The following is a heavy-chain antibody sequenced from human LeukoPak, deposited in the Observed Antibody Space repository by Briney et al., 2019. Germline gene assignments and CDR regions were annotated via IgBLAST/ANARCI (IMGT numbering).Heavy chain of an antibody. J-gene: IGHJ4*02. V-gene: IGHV1-2*02. CDR1: GYTFTGYY. D-gene: IGHD2-2*01. Sequence: ASVKVSCKASGYTFTGYYMHWVRQAPGQGLEWMGWINPNSGGTNYAQKFQGRVTMTRDTSISTAYMELSRLRSDDTAVYYCAREDWDRSSTSCYWTVWGQGTLVTVSS. CDR3: AREDWDRSSTSCYWTV. CDR2: INPNSGGT.